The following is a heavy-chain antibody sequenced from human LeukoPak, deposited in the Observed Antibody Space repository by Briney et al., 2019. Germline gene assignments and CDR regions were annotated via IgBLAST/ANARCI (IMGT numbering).Heavy chain of an antibody. Sequence: PGGSLRLSCAASGFTFSSYAMNWVRQAPGKGLEWVSGNSGSGGSTNYADSVEGRFTISRDNSNNTLYLQMNSLRAEDTAVYYCAKDARRDGYSYDYWGQGTLVTVSS. D-gene: IGHD5-24*01. CDR2: NSGSGGST. V-gene: IGHV3-23*01. CDR3: AKDARRDGYSYDY. J-gene: IGHJ4*02. CDR1: GFTFSSYA.